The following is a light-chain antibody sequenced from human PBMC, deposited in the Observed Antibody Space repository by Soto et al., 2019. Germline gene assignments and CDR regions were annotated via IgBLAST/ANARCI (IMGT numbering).Light chain of an antibody. CDR1: QTVSSGE. CDR2: GAS. Sequence: EIVLTQSPGTLSLSPGERATLSCRASQTVSSGELAWYQQKPGQPPRLLIYGASSRATGIPDRFSGSGSGTDFTLTISRLEPEDFAFYYCQHYDASPPVYPFGQGTKLEIK. CDR3: QHYDASPPVYP. V-gene: IGKV3-20*01. J-gene: IGKJ2*01.